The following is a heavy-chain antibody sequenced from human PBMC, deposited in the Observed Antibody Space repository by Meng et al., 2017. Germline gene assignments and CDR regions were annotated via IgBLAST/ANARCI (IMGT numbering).Heavy chain of an antibody. CDR2: IKSKTDGGTT. CDR3: TTDCLGYCSGGSYQFDY. V-gene: IGHV3-15*01. J-gene: IGHJ4*02. D-gene: IGHD2-15*01. CDR1: GFTFSNAW. Sequence: GGSLRLSCAASGFTFSNAWMSWVRQAPGKGLEWVGRIKSKTDGGTTDYAAPVKGRFTISRDDPKNTLYLQMNSLKTEDTAVYYCTTDCLGYCSGGSYQFDYWGQGTLVTVSS.